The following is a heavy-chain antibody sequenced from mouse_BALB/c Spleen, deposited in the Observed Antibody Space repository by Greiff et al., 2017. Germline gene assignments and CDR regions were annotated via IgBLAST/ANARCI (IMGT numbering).Heavy chain of an antibody. Sequence: VQVVESGAELMKPGASVKISCKATGYTFSSYWIEWVKQRPGHGLEWIGEILPGSGSTNYNEKFKGKATFTADTSSNTAYMQLSSLTSEDSAVYYCARRGFPMDYWGQGTSVTVSS. CDR1: GYTFSSYW. V-gene: IGHV1-9*01. J-gene: IGHJ4*01. CDR2: ILPGSGST. CDR3: ARRGFPMDY.